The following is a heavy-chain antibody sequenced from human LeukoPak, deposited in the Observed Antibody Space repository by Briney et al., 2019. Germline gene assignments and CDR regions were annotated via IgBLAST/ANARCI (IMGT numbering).Heavy chain of an antibody. Sequence: SETLSLTCTVSGGSISSSSYYWGWIRQPPGKGLEWIGSIYYSGSTYYNPSLKSRVTISVDTSKNQFSLKLSSVTAADTAVYYCATRRVVVVAATPSYYGMDVWGQGTTVTVSS. CDR2: IYYSGST. J-gene: IGHJ6*02. CDR3: ATRRVVVVAATPSYYGMDV. CDR1: GGSISSSSYY. D-gene: IGHD2-15*01. V-gene: IGHV4-39*01.